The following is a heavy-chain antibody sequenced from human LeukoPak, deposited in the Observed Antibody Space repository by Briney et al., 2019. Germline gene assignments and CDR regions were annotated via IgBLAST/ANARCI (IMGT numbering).Heavy chain of an antibody. CDR2: IGTIGDT. J-gene: IGHJ6*04. CDR3: ARATVIGTVPVPGFLDV. CDR1: LFTLRTYD. V-gene: IGHV3-13*01. Sequence: GGSLRLSCAASLFTLRTYDMLWVRQVAGKGREWVSSIGTIGDTFYPGSVKGRFTISRENAKNSLYLQMNSLRAGDTAVYYCARATVIGTVPVPGFLDVWGKGTTVTVSS. D-gene: IGHD6-19*01.